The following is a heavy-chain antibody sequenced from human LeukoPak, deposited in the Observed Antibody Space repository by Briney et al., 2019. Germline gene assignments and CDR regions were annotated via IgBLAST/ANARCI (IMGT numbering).Heavy chain of an antibody. CDR2: IYYSGST. CDR1: GGSISSSSYY. CDR3: ARPYSSGWSYGY. J-gene: IGHJ4*02. V-gene: IGHV4-39*07. Sequence: SETLSLTCTVSGGSISSSSYYWGWIRQPPGKGLEWIGSIYYSGSTYYNPSLKSRVTISVGTSKNQFFLKLSSVTAADAAVYYCARPYSSGWSYGYWGQGTLVTVSS. D-gene: IGHD6-19*01.